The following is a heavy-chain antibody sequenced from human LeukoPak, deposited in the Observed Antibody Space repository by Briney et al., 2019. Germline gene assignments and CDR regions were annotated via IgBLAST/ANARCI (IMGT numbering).Heavy chain of an antibody. Sequence: GGSLRLSCAASGFTFDDYAMHWVRQAPGKGLEWVSGISWNSGSIGYADSVEGRFTISRDNAKNSLYLQMNSLRAEDTAVYYCAKAGAVVVVAAKYFDYWGQGTLVTVSS. CDR1: GFTFDDYA. CDR2: ISWNSGSI. CDR3: AKAGAVVVVAAKYFDY. J-gene: IGHJ4*02. V-gene: IGHV3-9*01. D-gene: IGHD2-15*01.